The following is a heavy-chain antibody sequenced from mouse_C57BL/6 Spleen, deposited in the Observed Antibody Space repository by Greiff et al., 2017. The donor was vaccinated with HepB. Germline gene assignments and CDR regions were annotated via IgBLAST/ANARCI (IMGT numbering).Heavy chain of an antibody. CDR3: ARKDYGISYCYAMDD. J-gene: IGHJ4*01. CDR1: GFSLTSYA. Sequence: VKLVESGPGLVAPSQSLSITCTVSGFSLTSYAISWVRQPPGKGLEWLGVIWTGGGTKYNSALKSRLSISKYNSKRQVFLKRNSLQTDDTARYYCARKDYGISYCYAMDDWGQGASVTVAS. D-gene: IGHD1-1*01. CDR2: IWTGGGT. V-gene: IGHV2-9-1*01.